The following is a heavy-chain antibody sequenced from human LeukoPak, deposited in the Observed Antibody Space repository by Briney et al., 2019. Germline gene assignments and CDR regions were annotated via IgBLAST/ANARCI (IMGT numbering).Heavy chain of an antibody. CDR2: IYTSGST. CDR3: ARMSSSSNLPYYFDY. J-gene: IGHJ4*02. D-gene: IGHD6-6*01. Sequence: PSQTLSLTCTVSGGSISSGSYYWSWIRQPAGKGLEWIGRIYTSGSTNYNPSLKSRVTISVDTSKNQFSLKLSSVTAADTAVYYCARMSSSSNLPYYFDYWGQGTLVTVSS. V-gene: IGHV4-61*02. CDR1: GGSISSGSYY.